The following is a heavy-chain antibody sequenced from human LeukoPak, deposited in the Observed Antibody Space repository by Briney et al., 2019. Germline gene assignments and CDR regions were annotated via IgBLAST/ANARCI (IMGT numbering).Heavy chain of an antibody. CDR3: ARDLQDSGPHYYYYMDV. CDR2: IIRKFDTA. D-gene: IGHD6-25*01. V-gene: IGHV1-69*05. J-gene: IGHJ6*03. Sequence: ASVKVSCKASGYTFTSYGISWVRQAPGQGLEWMGRIIRKFDTANYAQKFQGRVTITTDESTSTAYMELSGLRSEDTAVYYCARDLQDSGPHYYYYMDVWGKGTTVTVSS. CDR1: GYTFTSYG.